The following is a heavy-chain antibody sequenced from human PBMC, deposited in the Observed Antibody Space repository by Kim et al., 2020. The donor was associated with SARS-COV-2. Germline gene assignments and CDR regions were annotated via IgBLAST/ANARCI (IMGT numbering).Heavy chain of an antibody. V-gene: IGHV3-30*18. CDR3: AKSVYYYGSGSYTYFDY. CDR1: GFTFSSYG. Sequence: GGSLRLSCAASGFTFSSYGMHWVRQAPGKGLEWVAVISYDGSNKYYADSVKGRFTISRDNSKNTLYLQMNSLRAEDTVVYYCAKSVYYYGSGSYTYFDY. CDR2: ISYDGSNK. J-gene: IGHJ4*01. D-gene: IGHD3-10*01.